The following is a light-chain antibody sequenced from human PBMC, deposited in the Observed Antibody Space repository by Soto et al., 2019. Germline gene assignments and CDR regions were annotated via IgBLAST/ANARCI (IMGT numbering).Light chain of an antibody. CDR2: AVS. J-gene: IGKJ1*01. Sequence: EVVMTQSPATLSVSPGEGATLSCRASQSVSSNLAWYQQKPGQAPRLLIYAVSTRATGIPARFSGSGSGTEFTLTISSLQSEDFVIYYCQQYNNWPQTFGQGTKVEIK. CDR3: QQYNNWPQT. CDR1: QSVSSN. V-gene: IGKV3-15*01.